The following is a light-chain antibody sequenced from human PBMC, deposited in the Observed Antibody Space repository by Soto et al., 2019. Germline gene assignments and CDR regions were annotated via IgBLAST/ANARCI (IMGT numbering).Light chain of an antibody. J-gene: IGKJ5*01. CDR1: QGINTW. V-gene: IGKV1-12*02. CDR3: QQDNTFPST. Sequence: DIQMTQSPSSVSASVGDRVTITCRASQGINTWLAWYQQKPGEAPKPLIYAASSLQSGVPSRFSGSGSGTDFTLTISSLQPEDSATYCCQQDNTFPSTFGQGTRLEIK. CDR2: AAS.